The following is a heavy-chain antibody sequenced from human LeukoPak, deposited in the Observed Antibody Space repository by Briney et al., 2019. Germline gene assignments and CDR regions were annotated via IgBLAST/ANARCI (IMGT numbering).Heavy chain of an antibody. J-gene: IGHJ4*02. CDR2: ISAYNGNT. Sequence: GASVKISCKASGYTFTSYGISWVRQAPGQGLEWMGWISAYNGNTNYAQKLQGRVTMTTDTSTSTAYMALRSLRSDGTAVYYCAREGERWSSASCYSILNDYWGQGTLVTVSS. CDR1: GYTFTSYG. D-gene: IGHD2-2*01. V-gene: IGHV1-18*04. CDR3: AREGERWSSASCYSILNDY.